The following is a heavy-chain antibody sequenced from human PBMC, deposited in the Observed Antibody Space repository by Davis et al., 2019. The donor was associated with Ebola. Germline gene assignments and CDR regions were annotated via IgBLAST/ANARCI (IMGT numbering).Heavy chain of an antibody. Sequence: GESLKISCAASGFSISSHSMNWVRQAPGKGLECVSSIGSTTNFIYYADSVKGRFTISRDNAKNSLYLQMNSLRADDTAVYYCEAGMDVWGQGTTVIVSS. CDR3: EAGMDV. D-gene: IGHD6-19*01. CDR2: IGSTTNFI. CDR1: GFSISSHS. J-gene: IGHJ6*02. V-gene: IGHV3-21*01.